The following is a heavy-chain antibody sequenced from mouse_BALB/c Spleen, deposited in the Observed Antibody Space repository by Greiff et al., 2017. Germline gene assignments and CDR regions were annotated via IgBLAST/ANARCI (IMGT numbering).Heavy chain of an antibody. V-gene: IGHV1-69*02. J-gene: IGHJ2*01. D-gene: IGHD2-4*01. Sequence: QVQLQQPGAELVRPGASVKLSCKASGYTFTSYWINWVKQRPGQGLEWIGNIYPSDSYTNYNQKFKDKATLTVDKSSSTAYMQLSSPTSEDSAVYCCTKNDYGGGDRDYGGQGTTLTVSS. CDR3: TKNDYGGGDRDY. CDR2: IYPSDSYT. CDR1: GYTFTSYW.